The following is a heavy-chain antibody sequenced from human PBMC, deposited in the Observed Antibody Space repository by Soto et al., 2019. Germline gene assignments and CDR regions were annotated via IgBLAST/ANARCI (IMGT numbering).Heavy chain of an antibody. CDR2: IIPIFGTA. V-gene: IGHV1-69*01. CDR3: ARVTYYGSGSYYLGIDY. J-gene: IGHJ4*02. CDR1: GGTFSSYA. Sequence: QVQLVQSGAEVQKPGSSVKVSCKASGGTFSSYAISWVRQAPGQGLEWMGGIIPIFGTANYAQKFQGRVTITADESTSTAYMELSSLRSEDTAVYYCARVTYYGSGSYYLGIDYWGQGTLVTVSS. D-gene: IGHD3-10*01.